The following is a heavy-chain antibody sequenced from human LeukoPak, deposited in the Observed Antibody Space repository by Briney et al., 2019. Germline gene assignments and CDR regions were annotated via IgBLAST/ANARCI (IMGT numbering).Heavy chain of an antibody. CDR2: IYYSGST. J-gene: IGHJ4*02. CDR3: ARALPIAAAGYFYFDY. CDR1: GGSISSSSYY. D-gene: IGHD6-13*01. Sequence: PSETLSLTCTVSGGSISSSSYYWGWIRQPPGKGLEWIGSIYYSGSTYYNPSLKSRVTISVDTSKNQFSLKLSSVTAADTAVYYCARALPIAAAGYFYFDYWGQGTLVTVSS. V-gene: IGHV4-39*07.